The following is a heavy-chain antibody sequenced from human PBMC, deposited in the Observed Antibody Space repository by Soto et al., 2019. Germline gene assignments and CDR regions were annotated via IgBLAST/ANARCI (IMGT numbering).Heavy chain of an antibody. CDR2: IVVGSGNT. Sequence: GAAVKVSWKACGSSITKSAVQWVRHARGEHLEWIGWIVVGSGNTNYAQKFQERVTITRDMSTSTAYMELSSLRSEDTAVYYCAAVFYYDSSGSWRNFDYWGQGTLVTVSS. CDR3: AAVFYYDSSGSWRNFDY. CDR1: GSSITKSA. D-gene: IGHD3-22*01. J-gene: IGHJ4*02. V-gene: IGHV1-58*01.